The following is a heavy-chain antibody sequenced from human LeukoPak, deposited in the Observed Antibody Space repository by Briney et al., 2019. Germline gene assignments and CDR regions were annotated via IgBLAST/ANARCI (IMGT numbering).Heavy chain of an antibody. V-gene: IGHV3-23*01. CDR1: GFIFSDFS. Sequence: PGGSLRLSCTVSGFIFSDFSMSWVRQAPGKGLEWVSAISGSGGSTYYADSVKGRFTISRDNSKNTLYLQMNSLRAEDTAVYYYAKTNTYYYDSSGYLKFDYWGQGTLVTVSS. J-gene: IGHJ4*02. CDR2: ISGSGGST. D-gene: IGHD3-22*01. CDR3: AKTNTYYYDSSGYLKFDY.